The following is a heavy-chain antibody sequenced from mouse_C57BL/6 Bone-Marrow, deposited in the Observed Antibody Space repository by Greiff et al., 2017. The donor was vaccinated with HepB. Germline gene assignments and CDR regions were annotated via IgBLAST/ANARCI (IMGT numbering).Heavy chain of an antibody. CDR2: IYPRSGNT. CDR1: GYTFTSYG. J-gene: IGHJ3*01. V-gene: IGHV1-81*01. D-gene: IGHD6-5*01. CDR3: AREAYGPWFAY. Sequence: VQLQQSGAELARPGASVKLSCKASGYTFTSYGISWVKQRTGQGLEWIGEIYPRSGNTYYNEQFKGKATLTADKSSSTAYMELRSLTSEDSAVYFCAREAYGPWFAYWGQGTLVTVSA.